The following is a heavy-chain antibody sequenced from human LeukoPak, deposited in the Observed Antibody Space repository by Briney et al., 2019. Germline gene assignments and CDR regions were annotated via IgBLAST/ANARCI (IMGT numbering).Heavy chain of an antibody. V-gene: IGHV3-23*01. CDR1: GFTFSSYA. Sequence: PGGSLRLSCAASGFTFSSYAMSWVRQAPGKGLEWVSAISGSGGSTYYADSVKGRFTISRDNSKNTLYLQMNSLRAEDTAVYYCAKDRACSGGSCYLPDAFDIWGQGTMVTASS. CDR3: AKDRACSGGSCYLPDAFDI. J-gene: IGHJ3*02. D-gene: IGHD2-15*01. CDR2: ISGSGGST.